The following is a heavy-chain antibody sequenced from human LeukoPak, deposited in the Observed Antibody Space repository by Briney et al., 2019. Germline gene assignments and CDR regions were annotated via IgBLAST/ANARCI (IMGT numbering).Heavy chain of an antibody. J-gene: IGHJ4*02. D-gene: IGHD3-22*01. CDR3: ARERGPNSSGYSRLKYYFDY. CDR1: GFTFSNYG. V-gene: IGHV3-30*19. Sequence: GGSLRLSCAASGFTFSNYGMHWVRQAPGKGLEWVAVISYDGSNKYYADSVKGRFTISRDNSKNTLYLQMNSLRAEDTAVYYCARERGPNSSGYSRLKYYFDYWGQGTLVTVSS. CDR2: ISYDGSNK.